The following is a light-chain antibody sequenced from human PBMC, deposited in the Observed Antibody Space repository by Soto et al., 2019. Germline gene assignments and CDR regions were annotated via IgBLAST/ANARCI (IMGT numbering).Light chain of an antibody. J-gene: IGKJ5*01. V-gene: IGKV3-20*01. CDR2: GAS. CDR3: QQYGSSRT. CDR1: QSVPNRF. Sequence: EIVLTQSPGTLSLSPGERATLSCRASQSVPNRFLAWYQQKPGQAPRLLIFGASRRATGIPDRFSGSGSGTDFTLTITRLEPEDFAVYYCQQYGSSRTFGQGTDWRL.